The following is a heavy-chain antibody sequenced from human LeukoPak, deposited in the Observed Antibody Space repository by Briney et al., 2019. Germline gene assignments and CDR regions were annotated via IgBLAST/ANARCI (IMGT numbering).Heavy chain of an antibody. V-gene: IGHV3-33*01. Sequence: GGSLRLSCAASGFTFSSYGMHWVRQAPGKGLEWVAIIWYDGSNKYYADSVKGRFTISRDNPKNTLYPQMNSLRAEDTAVYYCARASGSSGWYYFDYWGQGTLVTVSS. CDR1: GFTFSSYG. D-gene: IGHD6-19*01. CDR3: ARASGSSGWYYFDY. J-gene: IGHJ4*02. CDR2: IWYDGSNK.